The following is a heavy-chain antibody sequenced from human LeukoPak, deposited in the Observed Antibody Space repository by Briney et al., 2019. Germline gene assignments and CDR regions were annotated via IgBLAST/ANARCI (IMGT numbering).Heavy chain of an antibody. CDR1: GGTFSSYA. D-gene: IGHD2-2*01. CDR2: IIPIFGTA. Sequence: ASVTVSCKASGGTFSSYAIGWVRQAPGQGLEWMGGIIPIFGTANYAQKFQGRVTITADESTSTAYMELSSLRSGDTAVYYCARGYCSSTSCYRVVWFDPWGQGTLVTVSS. CDR3: ARGYCSSTSCYRVVWFDP. V-gene: IGHV1-69*13. J-gene: IGHJ5*02.